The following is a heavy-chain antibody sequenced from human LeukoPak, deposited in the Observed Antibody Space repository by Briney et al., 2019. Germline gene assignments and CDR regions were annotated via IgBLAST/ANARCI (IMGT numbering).Heavy chain of an antibody. Sequence: ASVKVSCKASGYTFTGYYMHWVRQAPGQGLEWMGWINPNSGGTNYAQKFQGGVTMTGDTSISTVYMELSRLRSDDTAVYYCGSSIVETFMDVWGKGTTVTVSS. D-gene: IGHD2-15*01. J-gene: IGHJ6*03. CDR1: GYTFTGYY. CDR2: INPNSGGT. V-gene: IGHV1-2*02. CDR3: GSSIVETFMDV.